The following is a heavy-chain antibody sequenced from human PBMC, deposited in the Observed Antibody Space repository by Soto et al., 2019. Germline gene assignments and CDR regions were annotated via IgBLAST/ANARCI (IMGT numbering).Heavy chain of an antibody. V-gene: IGHV1-3*01. CDR1: GYTFTSYA. Sequence: VSVKVSCKASGYTFTSYAMHWVRQAPGQRLEWMGWINAGNGNTKYSQKLQGRVTMTTDTSTSTAYMELRSLRSDDTAVYYCARESSSSCHDYWGQGTLVTVS. CDR2: INAGNGNT. J-gene: IGHJ4*02. CDR3: ARESSSSCHDY. D-gene: IGHD6-13*01.